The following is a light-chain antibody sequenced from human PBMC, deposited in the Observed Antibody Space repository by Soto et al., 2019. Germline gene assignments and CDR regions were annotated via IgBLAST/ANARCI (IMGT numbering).Light chain of an antibody. CDR1: SSNIGGNS. J-gene: IGLJ1*01. CDR2: DDD. CDR3: GSWDSSLSAYV. Sequence: QSVMTQPPSVSAAPGQKVTIYCSGSSSNIGGNSVSWYQQLPGTAPKLLIYDDDKRPSGIPDRFSGSKSGTSATLGITGFRTGDEADYYGGSWDSSLSAYVFGTGTKLTVL. V-gene: IGLV1-51*01.